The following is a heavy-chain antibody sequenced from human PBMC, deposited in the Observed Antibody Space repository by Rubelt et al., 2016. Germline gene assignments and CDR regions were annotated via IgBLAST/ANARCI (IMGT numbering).Heavy chain of an antibody. V-gene: IGHV3-53*01. CDR3: ARDRYSSGWLNWFDP. Sequence: PGKGLEWVSIIYSGGSTYYADSVKGRFTISRDNSKNTLYLQMNSLRVEDTAMYYCARDRYSSGWLNWFDPWGQGTLVTVSS. D-gene: IGHD6-19*01. J-gene: IGHJ5*02. CDR2: IYSGGST.